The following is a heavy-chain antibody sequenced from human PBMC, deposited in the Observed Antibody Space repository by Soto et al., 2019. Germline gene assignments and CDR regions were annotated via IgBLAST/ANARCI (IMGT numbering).Heavy chain of an antibody. V-gene: IGHV3-30-3*01. CDR3: AREPKTTGGQTWAFNYFGS. CDR1: GFSFSISP. CDR2: ISYDGTNK. Sequence: QVQLVESGGGVVQPGRSLRLSCAASGFSFSISPMHWVRQAPGKGPEWVALISYDGTNKFYADSVKGRFTISRDNSKSTLYLQVDSLRPENAAVYSCAREPKTTGGQTWAFNYFGSWGQGTLGTVSS. J-gene: IGHJ4*02. D-gene: IGHD2-8*02.